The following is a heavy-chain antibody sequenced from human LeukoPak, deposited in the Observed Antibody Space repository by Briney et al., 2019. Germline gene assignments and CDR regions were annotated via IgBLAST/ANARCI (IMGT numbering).Heavy chain of an antibody. V-gene: IGHV4-61*02. J-gene: IGHJ2*01. CDR2: IYTSGST. CDR1: GGSISSGSYD. Sequence: SETLSLTCTVSGGSISSGSYDWSWIRQPAGKGLEWIGRIYTSGSTNYNPSLKSRVTISVDTSKNQFSLKLSSVTAADTAVYYCAGTTSDWYFDLWGRGTLVTVSS. CDR3: AGTTSDWYFDL. D-gene: IGHD2/OR15-2a*01.